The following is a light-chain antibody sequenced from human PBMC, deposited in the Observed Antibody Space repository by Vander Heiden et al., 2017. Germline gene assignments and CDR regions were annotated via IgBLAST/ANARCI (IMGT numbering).Light chain of an antibody. CDR1: QSISGW. CDR2: KAS. V-gene: IGKV1-5*03. CDR3: QQYNSNPLT. Sequence: DFQTMEPPSTLSASVGDRVTITCRASQSISGWLAWYQHQPGKAHALLIYKASNLEGGVPSRFSGSGSGTEFTLTISSLQPDDFATYYCQQYNSNPLTFGGGTKVEIK. J-gene: IGKJ4*01.